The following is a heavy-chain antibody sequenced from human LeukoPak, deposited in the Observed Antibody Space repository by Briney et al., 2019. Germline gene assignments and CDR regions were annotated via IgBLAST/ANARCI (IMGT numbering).Heavy chain of an antibody. Sequence: GGSLRLSRAASGFTFSSYGMHRVRQAPGKGLEWVAVIWYDGSNKYYADSVKGRFTISRDNSKNTLYLQMNSLRAEDTAVYYCARDSLRYCSGGSCYVHYWGQGTLVTVSS. CDR3: ARDSLRYCSGGSCYVHY. CDR1: GFTFSSYG. CDR2: IWYDGSNK. J-gene: IGHJ4*02. V-gene: IGHV3-33*01. D-gene: IGHD2-15*01.